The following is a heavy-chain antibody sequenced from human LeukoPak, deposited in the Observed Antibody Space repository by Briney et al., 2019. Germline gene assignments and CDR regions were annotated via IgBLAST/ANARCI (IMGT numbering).Heavy chain of an antibody. J-gene: IGHJ4*02. Sequence: SQTLSLTCAVAGSSISSGGYSLSWIRQPPGKGLEWIVYIYHSGSTYYNPSLKSRVTISVDRSKNQFSLKLSSVTAADTAVYYCARGGYGSSEFDYWGQGTLVTVSS. CDR1: GSSISSGGYS. D-gene: IGHD3-10*01. CDR2: IYHSGST. CDR3: ARGGYGSSEFDY. V-gene: IGHV4-30-2*01.